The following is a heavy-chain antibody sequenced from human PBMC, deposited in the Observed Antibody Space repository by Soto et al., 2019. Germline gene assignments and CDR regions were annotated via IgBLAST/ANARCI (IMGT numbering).Heavy chain of an antibody. CDR1: GFTFSSSE. CDR3: ASSTVMGN. J-gene: IGHJ4*02. Sequence: LRLSCAASGFTFSSSEMNWVRQAPVKGLEWISYITSSGSTIYYADSVKGRFTISRDNAKNSLYLQMNSLRAEDMAVYYCASSTVMGNWGQGTLVTVS. D-gene: IGHD5-18*01. CDR2: ITSSGSTI. V-gene: IGHV3-48*03.